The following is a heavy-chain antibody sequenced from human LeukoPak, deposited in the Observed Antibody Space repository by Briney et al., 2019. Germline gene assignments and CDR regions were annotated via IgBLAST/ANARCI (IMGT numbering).Heavy chain of an antibody. CDR1: GFTFSSSA. CDR2: ISGSGDRT. J-gene: IGHJ4*02. V-gene: IGHV3-23*01. Sequence: GGSLRLSCAASGFTFSSSAMSWVRQAPGKGLEWVSTISGSGDRTYYADSVKGRFTISRDNSKNTLFLHMNSLKTEDTAVYYCTRGRGFGGVSRFDSWGQGTLVTVSS. D-gene: IGHD3-16*01. CDR3: TRGRGFGGVSRFDS.